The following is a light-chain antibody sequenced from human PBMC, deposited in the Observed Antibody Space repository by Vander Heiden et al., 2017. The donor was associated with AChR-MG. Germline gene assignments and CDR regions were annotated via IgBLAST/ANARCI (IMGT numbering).Light chain of an antibody. Sequence: DIQMTQSPSSLSASVGDRVTITCRASQSISSYLNWYQQTPGKAPKLLIYAASRLQSGVPSRFSGSGSGTDFTLTIIRLQPEDFATYYCQQSDSTTLTFGGGTKVEIK. V-gene: IGKV1-39*01. CDR2: AAS. CDR1: QSISSY. CDR3: QQSDSTTLT. J-gene: IGKJ4*01.